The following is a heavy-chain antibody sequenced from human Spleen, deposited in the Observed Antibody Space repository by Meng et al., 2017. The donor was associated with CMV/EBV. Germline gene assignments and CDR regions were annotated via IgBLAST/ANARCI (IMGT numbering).Heavy chain of an antibody. D-gene: IGHD5-18*01. CDR3: AKGRIQLWFLLDS. Sequence: GGSLRLSCAASGFTFSSYEMNWVRQAPGKGLEWVAFIRYDGSDKYYADSVKGRFTISRDNSKNTLYLQMNSLRAEDTAVYYCAKGRIQLWFLLDSWGQGSLVTVSS. V-gene: IGHV3-30*02. J-gene: IGHJ4*02. CDR2: IRYDGSDK. CDR1: GFTFSSYE.